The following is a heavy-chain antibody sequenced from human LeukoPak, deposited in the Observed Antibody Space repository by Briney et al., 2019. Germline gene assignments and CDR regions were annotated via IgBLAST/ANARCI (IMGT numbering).Heavy chain of an antibody. J-gene: IGHJ3*02. V-gene: IGHV3-20*04. Sequence: GGSLRLSCAASGFTFDDYGMSWVRQAPGKGLEWGSGINWNGGSTGYADSVKGRFTISRDNAKNSLYLQMNSLRAEDTALYYCARDLIKAVVITGGAFDIWGQGTMVTVSS. D-gene: IGHD3-22*01. CDR3: ARDLIKAVVITGGAFDI. CDR2: INWNGGST. CDR1: GFTFDDYG.